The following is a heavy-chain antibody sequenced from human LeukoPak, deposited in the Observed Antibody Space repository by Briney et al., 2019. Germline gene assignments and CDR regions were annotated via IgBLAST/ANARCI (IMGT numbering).Heavy chain of an antibody. CDR1: GFTFSSYW. J-gene: IGHJ4*02. CDR3: ARERTTIVSGTTIGAY. CDR2: INSDGSST. D-gene: IGHD2/OR15-2a*01. Sequence: GGSLRLSCAASGFTFSSYWMHWIRQAPGKGLVWVSRINSDGSSTSYADSVKGRFTISRDNAKNTLYLQMNSLRAEDTAMYYCARERTTIVSGTTIGAYWGQGTLVTVSS. V-gene: IGHV3-74*01.